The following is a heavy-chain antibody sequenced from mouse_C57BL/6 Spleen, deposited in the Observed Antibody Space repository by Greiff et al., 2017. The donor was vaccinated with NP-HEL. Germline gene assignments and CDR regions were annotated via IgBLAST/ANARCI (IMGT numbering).Heavy chain of an antibody. CDR2: IYPGDGGS. Sequence: QVQLQQSGPELVKPGASVKISCKASGYAFSSSWMNWVKQRPGKGLEWIGLIYPGDGGSNYNGKFKGKATLTADKSSSTAYMQLSSLTSEDSAVYFCASHDGNYVYAMDYWGQGTSVTVSS. V-gene: IGHV1-82*01. CDR3: ASHDGNYVYAMDY. CDR1: GYAFSSSW. J-gene: IGHJ4*01. D-gene: IGHD2-1*01.